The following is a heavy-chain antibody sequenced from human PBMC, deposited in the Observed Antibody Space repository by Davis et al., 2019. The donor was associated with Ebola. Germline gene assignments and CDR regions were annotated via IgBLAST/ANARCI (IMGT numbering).Heavy chain of an antibody. Sequence: SQTLSLTCAVSGGSISSGGYSWSWIRQPPGKGLEWIGYIYHSGSTYYNPSLKSRVTISVDRSKNQFSLKLSSVTAADTAVYYCARDLVRGVNYDFWSGPYYMDVWGKGTTVTVSS. J-gene: IGHJ6*03. CDR1: GGSISSGGYS. CDR2: IYHSGST. CDR3: ARDLVRGVNYDFWSGPYYMDV. D-gene: IGHD3-3*01. V-gene: IGHV4-30-2*01.